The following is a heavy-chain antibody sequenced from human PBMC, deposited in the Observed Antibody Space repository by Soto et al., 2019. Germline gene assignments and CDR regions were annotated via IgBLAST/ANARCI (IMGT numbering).Heavy chain of an antibody. CDR3: ARGSNHFDY. V-gene: IGHV3-30*03. CDR2: ISYDGSNK. CDR1: GFTFSSYG. J-gene: IGHJ4*02. D-gene: IGHD4-4*01. Sequence: GGSLRLSCAASGFTFSSYGMHWVRQAPGKGLEWVAVISYDGSNKYYADSVKGRFTISRDNSKNTLYLQMNSLRVEDTAVYYGARGSNHFDYWGQGTLVTVSS.